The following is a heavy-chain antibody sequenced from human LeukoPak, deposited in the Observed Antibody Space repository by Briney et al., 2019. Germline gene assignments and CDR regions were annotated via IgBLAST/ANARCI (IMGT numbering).Heavy chain of an antibody. J-gene: IGHJ4*02. Sequence: GASVKVSCKASGYTFTSYYMHWVRQAPGQGLEWMGIINPSGGSTSYAQKFQGRVTMTKDMSTSTVYMEQSSLRSEDTAVYYCARGDYYGSGTTTYYFDYRGQGTLVTVSS. CDR3: ARGDYYGSGTTTYYFDY. CDR2: INPSGGST. V-gene: IGHV1-46*01. CDR1: GYTFTSYY. D-gene: IGHD3-10*01.